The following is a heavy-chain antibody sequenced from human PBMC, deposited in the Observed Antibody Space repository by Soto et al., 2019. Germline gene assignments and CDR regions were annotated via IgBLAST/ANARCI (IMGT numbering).Heavy chain of an antibody. Sequence: EVQLLESGGGLVQPGGSLRLSCAASGFTFSSYAMSWVRQAPGKGLEWVSAISGSGGSTYYADSVKGRFTISRDNSRNTVYLQMNSLRAEDTAVYYCAKTACSSTSCYTWGDYYYYGMDVWCQGTTVTVSS. CDR1: GFTFSSYA. V-gene: IGHV3-23*01. D-gene: IGHD2-2*02. J-gene: IGHJ6*02. CDR2: ISGSGGST. CDR3: AKTACSSTSCYTWGDYYYYGMDV.